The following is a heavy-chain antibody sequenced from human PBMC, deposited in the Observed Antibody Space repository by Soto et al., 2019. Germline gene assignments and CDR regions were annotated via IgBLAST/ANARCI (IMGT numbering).Heavy chain of an antibody. CDR3: AKDLRPDGRYDLDY. D-gene: IGHD3-3*01. CDR1: VFDFIGYG. Sequence: GGAVRLSGAAYVFDFIGYGMNWVRQAPGKGLEWVACIIGNSEATYYADSVKGRFTISRDNSNHILYLQLSSLRVEDTAIYYCAKDLRPDGRYDLDYWGQGTQVTVSS. V-gene: IGHV3-23*01. J-gene: IGHJ4*02. CDR2: IIGNSEAT.